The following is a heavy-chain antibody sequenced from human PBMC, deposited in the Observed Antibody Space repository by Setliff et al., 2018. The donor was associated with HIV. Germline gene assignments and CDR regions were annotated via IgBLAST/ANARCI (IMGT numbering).Heavy chain of an antibody. CDR3: ARGRTQWPNYNYFDP. J-gene: IGHJ5*02. CDR2: SFYSGTR. Sequence: SETLSLTCGVSGYSISSGYYWGWIRQPPGKGLQWIGSSFYSGTRYYNPSLKSRVTMSLDKSKNQFSLKLSSVTAADTAVYYCARGRTQWPNYNYFDPWGLGTLVTVSS. CDR1: GYSISSGYY. D-gene: IGHD6-19*01. V-gene: IGHV4-38-2*01.